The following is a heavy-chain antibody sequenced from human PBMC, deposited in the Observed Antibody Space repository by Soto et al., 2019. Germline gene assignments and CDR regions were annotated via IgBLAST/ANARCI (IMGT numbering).Heavy chain of an antibody. CDR3: AKGGPYYYDSSGYYDY. D-gene: IGHD3-22*01. CDR1: GFTFSSYA. J-gene: IGHJ4*02. CDR2: ISGSGGST. V-gene: IGHV3-23*01. Sequence: EVQLLESGGGLVQPGGSLRLSCXASGFTFSSYAMSWVRQAPGKGLEWVSAISGSGGSTYYADSVKGRFTISRDNSKNTLYLQMNSLRAEDTAVYYCAKGGPYYYDSSGYYDYWGQGTLVTVSS.